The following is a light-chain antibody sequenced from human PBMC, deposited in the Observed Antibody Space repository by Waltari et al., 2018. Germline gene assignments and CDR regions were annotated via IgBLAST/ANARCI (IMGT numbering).Light chain of an antibody. V-gene: IGLV2-23*01. CDR3: CSYAGSSPHVI. J-gene: IGLJ2*01. CDR2: GGS. Sequence: QSALTQPASVSGSPGQSITISCTGSSSDVGSYKFVSWYQQHPGKAPQLMIYGGSQRPSGVSNRFPGSNPGNTASLTISGLRAEDEADYYCCSYAGSSPHVIFGGGTKLTVL. CDR1: SSDVGSYKF.